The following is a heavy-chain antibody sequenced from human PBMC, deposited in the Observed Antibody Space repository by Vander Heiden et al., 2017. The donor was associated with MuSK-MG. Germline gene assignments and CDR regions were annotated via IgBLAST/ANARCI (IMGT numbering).Heavy chain of an antibody. V-gene: IGHV3-72*01. Sequence: EVQLVESGGGLVQPGGSLRLSCAASGFTFSDHHMDWARQAPGKGLEWLGRIKNKANSYTTDYAASVKGRFIISRDDSKNSLDLQMNSLRTEDTAVYYCVRDNMKGARDYWGQGTLVTVSS. CDR3: VRDNMKGARDY. CDR2: IKNKANSYTT. CDR1: GFTFSDHH. J-gene: IGHJ4*02.